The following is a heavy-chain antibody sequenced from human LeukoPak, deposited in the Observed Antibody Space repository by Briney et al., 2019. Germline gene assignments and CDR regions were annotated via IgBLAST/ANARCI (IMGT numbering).Heavy chain of an antibody. D-gene: IGHD6-13*01. V-gene: IGHV3-48*02. J-gene: IGHJ6*02. CDR3: ARGENAAADYYYYGMDV. CDR2: ISSSSSTI. CDR1: GFTFSSYS. Sequence: PGGSLRLSCAASGFTFSSYSMNWVRQAPGKGLEWVSYISSSSSTIYYADSVKGRFTISRDNAKSSLYLQMNSLRDEDTAVYYCARGENAAADYYYYGMDVWGQGTTVTVSS.